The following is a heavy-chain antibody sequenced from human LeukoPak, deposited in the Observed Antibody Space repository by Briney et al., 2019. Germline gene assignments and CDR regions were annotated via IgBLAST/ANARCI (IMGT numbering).Heavy chain of an antibody. CDR3: ARGGYYYDSSGYFTPFDY. V-gene: IGHV4-59*01. CDR1: GGSISSYY. J-gene: IGHJ4*02. CDR2: IYYSGST. Sequence: PSETLSLTCTVSGGSISSYYWGWIRQPPGKGLEWIGYIYYSGSTNYNPSLKSRVTISVDTSKNQFSLKLSSVTAADTAVYYCARGGYYYDSSGYFTPFDYWGQGTLVTVSS. D-gene: IGHD3-22*01.